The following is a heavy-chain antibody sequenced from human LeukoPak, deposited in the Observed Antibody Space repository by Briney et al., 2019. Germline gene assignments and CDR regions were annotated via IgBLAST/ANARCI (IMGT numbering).Heavy chain of an antibody. CDR2: VTGSGGNT. CDR1: GFTFSNYA. J-gene: IGHJ5*02. D-gene: IGHD2-2*01. Sequence: GASLRLSCAASGFTFSNYAMSWVRQAPGKGLEWVSAVTGSGGNTYYADSVRGRFTISRDNAKNSLYLQMNSLRAEDTAVYYCARDDCSSISCYHNWFDPWGQGTLVTVSS. CDR3: ARDDCSSISCYHNWFDP. V-gene: IGHV3-23*01.